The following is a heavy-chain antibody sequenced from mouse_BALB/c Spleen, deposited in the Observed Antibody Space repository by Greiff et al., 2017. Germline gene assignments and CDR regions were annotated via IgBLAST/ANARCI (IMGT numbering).Heavy chain of an antibody. V-gene: IGHV1-63*02. CDR1: GYTFTNYW. D-gene: IGHD2-14*01. J-gene: IGHJ3*01. Sequence: VQLQESGAELVRPGTSVKISCKASGYTFTNYWLGWVKQRPGHGLEWIGDIYPGGGYTNYNEKFKGKATLTADTSSSTAYMQLSSLTSEDSAVYFCASPRYDETWFAYWGQGTLVTVSA. CDR3: ASPRYDETWFAY. CDR2: IYPGGGYT.